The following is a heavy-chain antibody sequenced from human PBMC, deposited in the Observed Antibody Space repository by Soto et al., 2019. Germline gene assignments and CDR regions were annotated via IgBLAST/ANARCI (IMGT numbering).Heavy chain of an antibody. V-gene: IGHV3-7*05. D-gene: IGHD3-10*01. CDR3: ARGGNWFDP. J-gene: IGHJ5*02. Sequence: PGGSLRLSCTASGFTLSDNWMTWVRQAPGKGLEWVAHIKEDGSEKNYVDSVKGRFTISRDNAKNSLFLQMNSLRAEDTAVYHCARGGNWFDPWGQGTLVTVSS. CDR2: IKEDGSEK. CDR1: GFTLSDNW.